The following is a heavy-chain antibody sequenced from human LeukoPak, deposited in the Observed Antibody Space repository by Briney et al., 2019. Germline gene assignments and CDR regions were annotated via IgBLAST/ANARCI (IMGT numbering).Heavy chain of an antibody. D-gene: IGHD6-19*01. J-gene: IGHJ4*02. Sequence: PSETLSLTCTVSGDSVSNGFYYWAWIRQPPEKGLEWIGSLFHSGNTYYNPSLQSRVSISVDTSKNQFSLKLTSVTAADTAVYYCARTRHITVAGHFDYWGRGTLVTVSS. V-gene: IGHV4-39*01. CDR3: ARTRHITVAGHFDY. CDR1: GDSVSNGFYY. CDR2: LFHSGNT.